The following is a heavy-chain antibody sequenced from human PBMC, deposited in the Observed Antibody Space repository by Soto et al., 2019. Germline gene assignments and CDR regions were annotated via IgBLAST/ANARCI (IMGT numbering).Heavy chain of an antibody. D-gene: IGHD3-10*02. CDR3: ARDGVGYTTFCGYVDY. Sequence: QVQLVESGGGVVQPGRSLRLSCAASGFTFSGLGMHWVRQAPGKGLEWVAVIRYDGSNIYYADAVKGRFTISRDNSKDTLYLQMNSVRADDTAVYYCARDGVGYTTFCGYVDYGGQGSLVPVSS. CDR2: IRYDGSNI. J-gene: IGHJ4*02. CDR1: GFTFSGLG. V-gene: IGHV3-33*01.